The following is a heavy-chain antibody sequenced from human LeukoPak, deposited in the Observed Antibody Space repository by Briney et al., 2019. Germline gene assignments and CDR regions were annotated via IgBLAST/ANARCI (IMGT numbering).Heavy chain of an antibody. CDR1: GSTLRSNW. J-gene: IGHJ4*02. V-gene: IGHV3-7*01. Sequence: GGSLRLSCAASGSTLRSNWMICLPQAPGEGLEGVAKINQYGSQTKYVDSVKGRFTISRDNAKNSLHLQMNSLRADDTAVYYCAKYNDYDFDYWGQGTLVTVSP. CDR3: AKYNDYDFDY. D-gene: IGHD4-17*01. CDR2: INQYGSQT.